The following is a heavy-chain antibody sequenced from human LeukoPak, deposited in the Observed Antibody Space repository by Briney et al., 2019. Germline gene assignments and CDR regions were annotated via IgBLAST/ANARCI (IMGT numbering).Heavy chain of an antibody. CDR2: IYGIDSTI. CDR3: ARDAYYYDSSSYYRNAFDI. D-gene: IGHD3-22*01. V-gene: IGHV3-11*01. Sequence: GGSLRLSCAASGFTFSDYYMSWIRQAPGKGLEWLSYIYGIDSTISYAASVKGRFTISRDSAKNSLYLQMNSLRAEDTAVYYCARDAYYYDSSSYYRNAFDIWGQGTVVTVSS. CDR1: GFTFSDYY. J-gene: IGHJ3*02.